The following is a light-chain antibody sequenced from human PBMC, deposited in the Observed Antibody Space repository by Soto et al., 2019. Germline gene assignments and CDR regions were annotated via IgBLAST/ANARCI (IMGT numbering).Light chain of an antibody. V-gene: IGLV2-14*01. J-gene: IGLJ2*01. Sequence: QSALTQPASVSGSPGQSITISCTGTSSDVGGYNYVSWYQQHPGKAPKLMIYDVTNRPSGVSNRFSGSKSGNTASLTISWPQAEDEADYYCSSYTSSTTLVVFGGGTKLTVL. CDR1: SSDVGGYNY. CDR2: DVT. CDR3: SSYTSSTTLVV.